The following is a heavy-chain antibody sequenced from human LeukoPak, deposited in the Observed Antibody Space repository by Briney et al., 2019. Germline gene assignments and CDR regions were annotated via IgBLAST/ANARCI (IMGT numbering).Heavy chain of an antibody. J-gene: IGHJ4*02. Sequence: ASVKVSCKASGYTFTGYYMHWVRQAPGQGLEWMGWINPNSGGTNYAQKFQGRVTMTRDTSISTAYMELSRLRSDDTAVYYCARVESIAAAGYFDYWGQGTLDTVSS. V-gene: IGHV1-2*02. D-gene: IGHD6-13*01. CDR2: INPNSGGT. CDR1: GYTFTGYY. CDR3: ARVESIAAAGYFDY.